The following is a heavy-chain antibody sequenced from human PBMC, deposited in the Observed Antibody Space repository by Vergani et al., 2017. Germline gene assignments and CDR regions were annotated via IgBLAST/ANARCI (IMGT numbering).Heavy chain of an antibody. D-gene: IGHD3-22*01. CDR3: AGRGPQTYYYDSSGFDY. J-gene: IGHJ4*02. CDR1: GGTFSSYA. CDR2: IIPIFGTA. V-gene: IGHV1-69*01. Sequence: QVQLVQSGAEVKKPGSSVKVSCKASGGTFSSYAISWVRPAPGQGLEWMGGIIPIFGTANYAQKFQGRVTITADESTSTAYMELSSLRSEDTAVYDCAGRGPQTYYYDSSGFDYWGQGTLVTVSS.